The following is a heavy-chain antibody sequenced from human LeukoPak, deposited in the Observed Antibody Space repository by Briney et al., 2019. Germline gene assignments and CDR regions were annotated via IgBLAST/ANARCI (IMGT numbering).Heavy chain of an antibody. Sequence: GGSXXXSCAASGFTFSTYAXSWVRQARGKXXEXGSAVSGGGDRTYYADSVKGRFTISRDNSKNTLYLQMNSLRADDTAVYYCAKEWGSWPLNWFDPWGQGTLVTVSS. D-gene: IGHD2-15*01. CDR3: AKEWGSWPLNWFDP. CDR1: GFTFSTYA. J-gene: IGHJ5*02. V-gene: IGHV3-23*01. CDR2: VSGGGDRT.